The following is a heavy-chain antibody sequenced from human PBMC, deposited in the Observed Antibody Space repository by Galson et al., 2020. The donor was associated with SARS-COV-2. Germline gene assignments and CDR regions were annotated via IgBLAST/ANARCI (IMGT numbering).Heavy chain of an antibody. CDR2: ISASAANT. Sequence: GESLKISCAASGFTFSNYAVTWVRQAPGKGLESVSTISASAANTYYADSVKGRFTISRDNSRNTLYLPMDSLRAEDTAVCYCAKEFRPMFTASTETNQALDYWGQGTLVTCSS. CDR3: AKEFRPMFTASTETNQALDY. V-gene: IGHV3-23*01. D-gene: IGHD4-17*01. J-gene: IGHJ4*02. CDR1: GFTFSNYA.